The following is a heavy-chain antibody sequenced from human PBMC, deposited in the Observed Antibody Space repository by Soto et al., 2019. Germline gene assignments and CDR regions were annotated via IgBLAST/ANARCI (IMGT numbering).Heavy chain of an antibody. CDR2: IKQDGSEK. J-gene: IGHJ5*02. Sequence: GGSLRLSCAASGFTFSSYWMSWFRQAPGKGLEWVANIKQDGSEKYYVDSVKGRFTISRDNAKNSLYLQMNSLRAEDTAVYYCARAVPAAKYNWFDPWGQGTLVTVSS. CDR1: GFTFSSYW. D-gene: IGHD2-2*01. V-gene: IGHV3-7*03. CDR3: ARAVPAAKYNWFDP.